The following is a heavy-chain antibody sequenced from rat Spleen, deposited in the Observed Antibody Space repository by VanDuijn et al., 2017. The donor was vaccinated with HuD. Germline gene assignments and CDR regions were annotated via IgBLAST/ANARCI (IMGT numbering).Heavy chain of an antibody. Sequence: EVQLVESGGGLVQPGRSMKLSCAASGFTFSNYDMAWVRQAPTKGLEWVATINYDGSRTDYRDSVNGRFTISRDNAKSTLYLQMDSLRSEDTATYYCARSVFDYWGQGVMVTVSS. CDR2: INYDGSRT. CDR1: GFTFSNYD. CDR3: ARSVFDY. V-gene: IGHV5-29*01. J-gene: IGHJ2*01.